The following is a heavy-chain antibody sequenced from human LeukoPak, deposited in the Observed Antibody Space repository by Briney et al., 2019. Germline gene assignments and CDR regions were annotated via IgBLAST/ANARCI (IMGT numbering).Heavy chain of an antibody. CDR1: GFTFDDYA. CDR2: ISWNSGSI. Sequence: GRSLRLSCAASGFTFDDYAMHWVRQAPGKGLEWVSGISWNSGSIGYADSVKGRFTISRDNAKNSLYLQMNSLRAEDMALYYCAKDRAAAGRNDAFDIWGQGTMVTVSS. J-gene: IGHJ3*02. D-gene: IGHD6-13*01. CDR3: AKDRAAAGRNDAFDI. V-gene: IGHV3-9*03.